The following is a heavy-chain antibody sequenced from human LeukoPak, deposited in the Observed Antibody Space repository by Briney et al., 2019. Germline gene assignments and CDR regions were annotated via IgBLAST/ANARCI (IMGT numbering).Heavy chain of an antibody. V-gene: IGHV3-23*01. CDR1: GFIFSSHV. D-gene: IGHD3-22*01. J-gene: IGHJ4*02. CDR3: ARESGLLGDY. CDR2: ISASGGST. Sequence: GGSLRLSCAASGFIFSSHVMNWVRQAPGKGLDWVSGISASGGSTDYADSVKGRFTISRHNSKNTLYLQMNSLRAEDTAMYYCARESGLLGDYWGQGTLVTVSS.